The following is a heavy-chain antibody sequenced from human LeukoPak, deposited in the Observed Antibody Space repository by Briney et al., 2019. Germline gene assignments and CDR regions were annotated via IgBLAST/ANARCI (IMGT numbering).Heavy chain of an antibody. J-gene: IGHJ4*02. CDR1: GFNFSSYA. CDR3: AKEQGGSGWSRGLDS. Sequence: PGGSLRLSCAASGFNFSSYAMNRVRQAPGKGLEWVSAISGSGDRTYYADSVKGRFTISRDNSKNTLSLQMNSLRAEDTAVYYCAKEQGGSGWSRGLDSWGQGTLVTVSS. CDR2: ISGSGDRT. V-gene: IGHV3-23*01. D-gene: IGHD6-19*01.